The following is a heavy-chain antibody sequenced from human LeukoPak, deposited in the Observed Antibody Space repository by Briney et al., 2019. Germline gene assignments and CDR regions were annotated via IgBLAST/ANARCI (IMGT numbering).Heavy chain of an antibody. D-gene: IGHD2-2*01. CDR1: GYTFTGYY. J-gene: IGHJ4*02. CDR2: INPSSGGT. Sequence: ASVKVSCKASGYTFTGYYMHWVRQAPGQGLEWMGWINPSSGGTNYAQKFQGRVTMTRDTSISTAYMELSRLRSDDTAVYYCARVYCSSTSCYHFDYWGQGTLVTVSS. V-gene: IGHV1-2*02. CDR3: ARVYCSSTSCYHFDY.